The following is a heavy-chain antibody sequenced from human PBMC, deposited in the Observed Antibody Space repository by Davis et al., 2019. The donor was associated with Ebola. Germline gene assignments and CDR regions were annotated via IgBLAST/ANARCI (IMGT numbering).Heavy chain of an antibody. J-gene: IGHJ4*02. V-gene: IGHV6-1*01. Sequence: PSETLSPTCAIPGDSVFGKNGAWNWIRQSPSRGLEWLGRTYYTSKWYTDFAVSMQSRMSVRPDTSKNEFSLQLSSMTPEDTDVYDCARGWLRSGFDYWGQGTLVSVSS. CDR1: GDSVFGKNGA. CDR3: ARGWLRSGFDY. D-gene: IGHD5-12*01. CDR2: TYYTSKWYT.